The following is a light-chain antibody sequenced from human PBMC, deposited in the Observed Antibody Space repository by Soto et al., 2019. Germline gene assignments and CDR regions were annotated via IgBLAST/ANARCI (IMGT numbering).Light chain of an antibody. CDR2: EVS. Sequence: QYVLTQPASVSGSPGQSITISCTGTSSDVGGYTYVSWYQHHPGKAPKLMIYEVSNRPSGVSNRFSGSKSGNTASLTISGLQAEDEADYYCSSYTSSSTYVFGTGTKVTVL. V-gene: IGLV2-14*01. CDR3: SSYTSSSTYV. J-gene: IGLJ1*01. CDR1: SSDVGGYTY.